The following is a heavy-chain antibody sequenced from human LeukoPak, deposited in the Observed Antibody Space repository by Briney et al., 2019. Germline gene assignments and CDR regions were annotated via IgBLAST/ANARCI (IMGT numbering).Heavy chain of an antibody. V-gene: IGHV3-9*01. Sequence: SLRLSSAASGFSFVDYAMHWVRQAPGKGLEWVSGISWDSGSIGYADSVKGRFTISRDNAKNSLYMQMNSLRAEDTALYYCAKDSRVFRELLSDGMDVWGQGTTVTVSS. D-gene: IGHD3-10*02. CDR3: AKDSRVFRELLSDGMDV. CDR1: GFSFVDYA. J-gene: IGHJ6*02. CDR2: ISWDSGSI.